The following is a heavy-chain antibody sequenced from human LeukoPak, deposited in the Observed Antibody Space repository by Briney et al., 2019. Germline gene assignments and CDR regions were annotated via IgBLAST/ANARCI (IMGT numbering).Heavy chain of an antibody. J-gene: IGHJ4*02. CDR1: GGSISSYY. Sequence: SETLSLTCTVSGGSISSYYWSWIRQPAGKGLEWIGRIYTSGSTNYNPSLKSRVTISVDRSKNQFSLKLSSVTAADTAVYYCARAGMFSGGIYYFDYWGQGTLVTVSS. CDR2: IYTSGST. CDR3: ARAGMFSGGIYYFDY. V-gene: IGHV4-4*07. D-gene: IGHD2-15*01.